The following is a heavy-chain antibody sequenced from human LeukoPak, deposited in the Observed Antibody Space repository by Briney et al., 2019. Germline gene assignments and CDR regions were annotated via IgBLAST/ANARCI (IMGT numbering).Heavy chain of an antibody. V-gene: IGHV1-2*02. Sequence: ASVKVSCKASGYTFTGYYMHWVRQAPGQGLEWMGWINPNSGGTNYAQKFQGRVTMTRDTSISTAYMELKRPSSDDTAVYFCAREGFCTGSKCPAEYWGQGTLVTVSS. J-gene: IGHJ4*02. CDR3: AREGFCTGSKCPAEY. D-gene: IGHD2-8*02. CDR1: GYTFTGYY. CDR2: INPNSGGT.